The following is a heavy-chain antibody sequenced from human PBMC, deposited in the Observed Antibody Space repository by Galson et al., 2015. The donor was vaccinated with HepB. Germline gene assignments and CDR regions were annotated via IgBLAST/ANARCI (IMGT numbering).Heavy chain of an antibody. V-gene: IGHV3-9*01. CDR2: ISWNSGHS. CDR1: GSTFGDYA. Sequence: SLRLSCATSGSTFGDYAMHWVRQAPGKGLEWVSGISWNSGHSAYLDSVKGRFTISRDNAKNSLYLQLNSLTSEDTALYFCVKDVDPFLGVAAAGWFENWGQGTPVTVSS. CDR3: VKDVDPFLGVAAAGWFEN. J-gene: IGHJ4*02. D-gene: IGHD6-13*01.